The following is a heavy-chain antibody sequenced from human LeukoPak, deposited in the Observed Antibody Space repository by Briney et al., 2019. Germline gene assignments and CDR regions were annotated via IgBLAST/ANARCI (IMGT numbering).Heavy chain of an antibody. D-gene: IGHD3-10*01. CDR1: GFTFRSYN. J-gene: IGHJ6*02. Sequence: GGSQRLSCAASGFTFRSYNMNWVRQTPGKGLEWVSSISSSSSYIYYADSVKGRFTISRDNAKNSLYLQMNSLRAEDTAVYYCARVGYGSGSYPPKDYGMDVWGQGTTVTVSS. V-gene: IGHV3-21*01. CDR2: ISSSSSYI. CDR3: ARVGYGSGSYPPKDYGMDV.